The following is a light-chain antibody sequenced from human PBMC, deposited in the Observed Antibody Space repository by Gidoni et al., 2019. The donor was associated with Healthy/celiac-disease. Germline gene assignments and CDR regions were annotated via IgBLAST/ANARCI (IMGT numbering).Light chain of an antibody. CDR3: QQLNSYLFT. V-gene: IGKV1-9*01. CDR1: QGISSY. CDR2: AAS. Sequence: DIQLTQSPSFLSASVGDRVTITCRASQGISSYLAWYQQKPGKAPKLLIYAASTLQSGVPSRFSGSGSGTEFTLTSSSLQPEDFATYYCQQLNSYLFTFGPGTKVDIK. J-gene: IGKJ3*01.